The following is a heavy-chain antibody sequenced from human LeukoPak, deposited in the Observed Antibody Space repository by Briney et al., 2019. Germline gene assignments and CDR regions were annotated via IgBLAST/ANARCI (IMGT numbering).Heavy chain of an antibody. CDR2: ISSSSSTI. J-gene: IGHJ4*02. D-gene: IGHD6-13*01. Sequence: GGSLRLSCAASGFTFSSYSMKWVRQAPGRGREWVSYISSSSSTIYYADSVKGRFTISRDNAKNSLYLQINSRRAEDTSMYYCARGEESFLGIAAAGRFDYWGQGTLVTVSS. CDR1: GFTFSSYS. V-gene: IGHV3-48*01. CDR3: ARGEESFLGIAAAGRFDY.